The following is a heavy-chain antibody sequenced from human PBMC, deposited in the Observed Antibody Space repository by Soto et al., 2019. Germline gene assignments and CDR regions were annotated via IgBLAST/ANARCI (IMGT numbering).Heavy chain of an antibody. CDR1: GYSFTSYW. CDR3: ARNIGLRYFDLLSIDY. J-gene: IGHJ4*02. D-gene: IGHD3-9*01. V-gene: IGHV5-51*01. Sequence: GESLKISCKASGYSFTSYWIGWVRQLPGKGLEWVGIIYPGDSDTRYRPSLQAQVTLSADKSISTAYLQWSSLKASDTAMDYCARNIGLRYFDLLSIDYWCQGPQVSV. CDR2: IYPGDSDT.